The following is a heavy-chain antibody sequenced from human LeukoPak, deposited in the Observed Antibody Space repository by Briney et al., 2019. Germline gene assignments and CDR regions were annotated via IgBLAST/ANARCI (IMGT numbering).Heavy chain of an antibody. V-gene: IGHV4-34*01. CDR2: INHSGST. J-gene: IGHJ6*03. CDR3: ARTPLGARPYYYYYYMDV. D-gene: IGHD6-6*01. Sequence: KPSETLSLTCAVYGGSFSGYYWSWIRQPPGKGLEWIGEINHSGSTNYNPSLKSRVTISVDTSKNQFSLKLSSVTAADTAVYYCARTPLGARPYYYYYYMDVWGKGTTVTVSS. CDR1: GGSFSGYY.